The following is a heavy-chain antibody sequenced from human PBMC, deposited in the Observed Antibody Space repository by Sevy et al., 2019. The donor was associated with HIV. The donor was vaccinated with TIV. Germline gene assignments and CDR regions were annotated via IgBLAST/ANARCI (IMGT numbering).Heavy chain of an antibody. D-gene: IGHD3-3*01. CDR2: IYYSGST. J-gene: IGHJ5*02. CDR3: ARRAPHYDFWSGYYTEAGWFDP. Sequence: SETLSLTCTVSGGSISSSSYYWGWIRQPPGKGLEWIGSIYYSGSTYYNPSLKSRVTISVDTSKNQFSLKLSSVTAADTAVYYCARRAPHYDFWSGYYTEAGWFDPWGQGTLVTVSS. CDR1: GGSISSSSYY. V-gene: IGHV4-39*01.